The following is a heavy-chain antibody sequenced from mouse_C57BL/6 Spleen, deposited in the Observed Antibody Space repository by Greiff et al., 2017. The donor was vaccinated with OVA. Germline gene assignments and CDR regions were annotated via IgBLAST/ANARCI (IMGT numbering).Heavy chain of an antibody. CDR1: GYAFSSSW. D-gene: IGHD2-1*01. CDR2: IYPGDGDT. V-gene: IGHV1-82*01. CDR3: ARGDYGNYLDY. Sequence: QVQLQQSGPELVKPGASVKISCKASGYAFSSSWMNWVKQRPGKGLEWIGRIYPGDGDTNYNGKFKGKATLTADKSSSTAYMQLSSLTSEDSAVYFCARGDYGNYLDYWGQGTTLTGSS. J-gene: IGHJ2*01.